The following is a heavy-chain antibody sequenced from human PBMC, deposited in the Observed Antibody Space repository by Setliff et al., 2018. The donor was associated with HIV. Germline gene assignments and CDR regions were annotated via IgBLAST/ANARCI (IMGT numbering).Heavy chain of an antibody. CDR1: DYTFTTYW. CDR3: ARRSDLSAIISYFEY. CDR2: IYPGDSET. Sequence: PGESLKISCKAVDYTFTTYWIGWVRQMPGEGLEWMGIIYPGDSETRYSLSFQGQVTISVDKSITTAYLQWSSLKASDTAMYYCARRSDLSAIISYFEYWGQGTLVTVSS. J-gene: IGHJ4*02. V-gene: IGHV5-51*01. D-gene: IGHD2-21*01.